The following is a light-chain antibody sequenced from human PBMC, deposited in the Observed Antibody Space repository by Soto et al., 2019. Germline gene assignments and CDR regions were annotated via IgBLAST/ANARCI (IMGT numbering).Light chain of an antibody. Sequence: EVVMTQSPATLSVSPGERATLSCRASHSVSSSLAWYQQKPGQAPRLLISGASTRAAGIPARFSGSGSGTEFTLTISSLQSEDFAVYFCQQYNDWPRTFGGGTKVDIK. CDR3: QQYNDWPRT. V-gene: IGKV3-15*01. CDR2: GAS. J-gene: IGKJ4*01. CDR1: HSVSSS.